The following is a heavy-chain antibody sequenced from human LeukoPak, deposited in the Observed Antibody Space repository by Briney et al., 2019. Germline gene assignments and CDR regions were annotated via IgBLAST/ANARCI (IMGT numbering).Heavy chain of an antibody. V-gene: IGHV3-74*01. D-gene: IGHD4-17*01. CDR1: GFTFTGSW. CDR3: ARAGYYRFDY. CDR2: MNGDGSTI. J-gene: IGHJ4*02. Sequence: GGSLRLSCAASGFTFTGSWMHWVRQVPGKGLLWVARMNGDGSTINYADSVKGRFTISRDDANNMLYLQMNSLKVEDMAVYYCARAGYYRFDYWGQGVLVTVCS.